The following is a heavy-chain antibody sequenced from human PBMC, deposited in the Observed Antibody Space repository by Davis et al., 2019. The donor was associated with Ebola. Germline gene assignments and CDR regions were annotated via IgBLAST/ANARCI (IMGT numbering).Heavy chain of an antibody. CDR3: TTGATTAEEYYYYGMDV. D-gene: IGHD1-26*01. Sequence: PVGSLRLSCAASGFTFSSYSMNWVRQAPGKGLEWVSSISSSSSYIYYADSVKGRFTISRDNAKNSLYLQMNSLRAEDTAVYYCTTGATTAEEYYYYGMDVWGQGTTVTVSS. CDR2: ISSSSSYI. CDR1: GFTFSSYS. V-gene: IGHV3-21*01. J-gene: IGHJ6*02.